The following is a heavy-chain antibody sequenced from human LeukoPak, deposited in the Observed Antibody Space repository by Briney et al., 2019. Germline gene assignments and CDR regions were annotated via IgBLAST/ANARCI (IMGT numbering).Heavy chain of an antibody. Sequence: SETLSLTCTVSGGSISSSSYYWGWIRQPPGKGLEWLGCIYYSGSTYYNPSLKSRVTISVDTSKNQFSLKLSSVTAADTAVYYCARVGVEMATIGAYYFDYWGQGTLVTVSS. V-gene: IGHV4-39*07. CDR3: ARVGVEMATIGAYYFDY. CDR2: IYYSGST. D-gene: IGHD5-24*01. J-gene: IGHJ4*02. CDR1: GGSISSSSYY.